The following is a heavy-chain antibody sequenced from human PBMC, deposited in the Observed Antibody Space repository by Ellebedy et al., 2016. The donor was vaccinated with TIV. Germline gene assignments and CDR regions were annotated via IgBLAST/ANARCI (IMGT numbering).Heavy chain of an antibody. D-gene: IGHD5-12*01. CDR3: ARGFKGGYSGYAGDY. V-gene: IGHV3-48*03. J-gene: IGHJ4*02. CDR1: GFASSNYV. CDR2: ITSSGSTI. Sequence: GGSLRLSCEASGFASSNYVMNWVRQAPGSGLVWVSYITSSGSTIYYADSVKGRFTISRDNAKNSLYLQMNSLRDEDTAVYYCARGFKGGYSGYAGDYWGQGTLVTVSS.